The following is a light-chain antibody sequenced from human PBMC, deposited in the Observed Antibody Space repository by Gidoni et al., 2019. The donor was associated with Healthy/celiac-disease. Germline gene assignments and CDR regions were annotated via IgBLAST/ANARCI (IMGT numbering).Light chain of an antibody. V-gene: IGLV2-14*01. CDR3: SSYTSSSTLLV. CDR1: SSDVGGYNY. J-gene: IGLJ2*01. CDR2: DVS. Sequence: QSALTQPASVSGSPGQSIPISCTGTSSDVGGYNYVSWYQQHPGKATKLMIYDVSNRPSGVSNRFSGSKSGNTASLTISGLQAEDEADYYCSSYTSSSTLLVFGGGTKLTVL.